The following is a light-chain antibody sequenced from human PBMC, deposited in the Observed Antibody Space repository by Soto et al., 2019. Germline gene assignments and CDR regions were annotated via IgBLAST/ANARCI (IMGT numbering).Light chain of an antibody. V-gene: IGLV3-21*01. J-gene: IGLJ1*01. CDR1: NIGSIS. CDR2: YDS. Sequence: SYELTQPPSVSVAPGKTANITCGGNNIGSISVHWYQQKPGQAPVLVIYYDSDRPSGIPERFSGSNSGNTATLTISRVEAGDEADYYCQLWERSSYHYVFGTGTKLTVL. CDR3: QLWERSSYHYV.